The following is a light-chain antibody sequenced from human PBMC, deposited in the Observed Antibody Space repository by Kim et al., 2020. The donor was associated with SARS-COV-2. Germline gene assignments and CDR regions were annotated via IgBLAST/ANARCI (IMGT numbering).Light chain of an antibody. Sequence: DIQMTQSPSSLSASVGDRVTITCRASHSISRNLNWYQQKPGNAPNLLIYAVSKLQSGVPSRFTGSGSGTDFTLTISSLHPEDFASYYCQQTYDPPYTFGQGTKLEI. J-gene: IGKJ2*01. CDR3: QQTYDPPYT. CDR1: HSISRN. V-gene: IGKV1-39*01. CDR2: AVS.